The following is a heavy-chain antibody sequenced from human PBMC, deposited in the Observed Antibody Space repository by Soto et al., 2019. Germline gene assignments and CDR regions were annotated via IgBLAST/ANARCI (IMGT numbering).Heavy chain of an antibody. Sequence: SETLSLTCTVSGGSISSSSYYWGWIRQPPGKGLEWIGSIYFSGSTHYNVSLTSRDTISVDTSRNQFSLKLSSVTATDTAVYYCARHVRGWQLMLDNWGQGSLVTV. CDR2: IYFSGST. CDR3: ARHVRGWQLMLDN. V-gene: IGHV4-39*01. D-gene: IGHD6-13*01. J-gene: IGHJ4*02. CDR1: GGSISSSSYY.